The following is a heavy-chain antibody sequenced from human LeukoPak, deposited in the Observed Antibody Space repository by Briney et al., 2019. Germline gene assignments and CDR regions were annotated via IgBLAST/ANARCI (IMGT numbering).Heavy chain of an antibody. D-gene: IGHD2-2*01. J-gene: IGHJ4*02. CDR2: IYYSGST. V-gene: IGHV4-30-4*01. CDR1: GGSISSGDYY. CDR3: ATSAFGYCSSTSCYAPDY. Sequence: SQTLSLTCTVSGGSISSGDYYWSWIRQPPGKGLEWIGYIYYSGSTYYNPSLKSRVTISVDTSKNQFSLKLSSVTAADTAVYYCATSAFGYCSSTSCYAPDYRGQGTLVTVSS.